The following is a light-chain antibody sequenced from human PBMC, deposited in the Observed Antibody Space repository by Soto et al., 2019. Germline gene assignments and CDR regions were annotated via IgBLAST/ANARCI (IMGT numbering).Light chain of an antibody. Sequence: EIVLTQSPATLSLSPGERATLSCGASQSVSSSYLAWYQQKPGLAPRLLISGASTRATGIPARFSGSGSGTEFTLTISSLQSEDFAVYYCQQYNNWPPVTFGGGTKVDIK. J-gene: IGKJ4*01. CDR3: QQYNNWPPVT. V-gene: IGKV3-15*01. CDR2: GAS. CDR1: QSVSSSY.